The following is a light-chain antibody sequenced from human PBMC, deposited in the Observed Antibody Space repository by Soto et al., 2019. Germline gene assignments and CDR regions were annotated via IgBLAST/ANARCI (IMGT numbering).Light chain of an antibody. CDR1: SSDVGGYNY. V-gene: IGLV2-14*01. J-gene: IGLJ2*01. Sequence: QSALTQPASVSGSPGQSITISCTGTSSDVGGYNYVSWYQQHPGKAPKLMIYEVSNRPSGVSNGFSGYKSGNTASLTISGRQAEEEADYYCSSYTGSSLPVFGGGTKLTVL. CDR3: SSYTGSSLPV. CDR2: EVS.